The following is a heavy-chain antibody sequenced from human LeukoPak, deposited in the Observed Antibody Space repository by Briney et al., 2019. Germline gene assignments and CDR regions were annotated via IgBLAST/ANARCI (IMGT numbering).Heavy chain of an antibody. CDR1: GGSISSSSYY. V-gene: IGHV4-39*01. J-gene: IGHJ4*02. CDR2: MYYSGST. Sequence: PSETLSVTCTVSGGSISSSSYYWDWIRQPPGKGLEWIGSMYYSGSTYYNPPLKSRVTISVDTSKNQFSLKVSSVTAADTAVYYCARQMNLYFDYWGQGTRVTVSS. D-gene: IGHD1-14*01. CDR3: ARQMNLYFDY.